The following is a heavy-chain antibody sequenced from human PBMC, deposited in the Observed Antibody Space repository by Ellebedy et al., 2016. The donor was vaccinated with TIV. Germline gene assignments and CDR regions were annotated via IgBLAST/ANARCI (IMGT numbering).Heavy chain of an antibody. J-gene: IGHJ5*02. CDR1: GGSISSYY. V-gene: IGHV4-59*01. CDR2: IYYSGST. D-gene: IGHD6-6*01. CDR3: ARDRYSSSSSRANWFDP. Sequence: SETLSLTCTVSGGSISSYYWSWIRQPPGKGLEWIGYIYYSGSTNYNPSLKSRVTISVDTSKNQFSLKLSSVTAADTAVYYCARDRYSSSSSRANWFDPWGQGTLVTVSS.